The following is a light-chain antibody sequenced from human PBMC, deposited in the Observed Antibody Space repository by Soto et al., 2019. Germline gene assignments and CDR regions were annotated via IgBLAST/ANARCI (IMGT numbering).Light chain of an antibody. J-gene: IGKJ2*01. CDR2: GAS. CDR1: QSISSD. CDR3: QQYNKWPRT. Sequence: EIVMTQSPATLSVSPGERATLSCRASQSISSDVAWYQQKPGQAPRLLIYGASTTATGIPARFSGGGSGTEFTLTISSLQSEDFAVYNCQQYNKWPRTFGQGTK. V-gene: IGKV3-15*01.